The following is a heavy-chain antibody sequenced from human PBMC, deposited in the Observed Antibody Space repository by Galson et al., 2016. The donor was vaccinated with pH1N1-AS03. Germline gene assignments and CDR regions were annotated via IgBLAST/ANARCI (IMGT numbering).Heavy chain of an antibody. CDR1: SGSISSYS. CDR2: IYSIGGT. J-gene: IGHJ4*02. CDR3: ARATAVGPPYFDY. V-gene: IGHV4-59*01. D-gene: IGHD6-13*01. Sequence: ETLSLTCTVSSGSISSYSWNWIRQPPGKGLEWIGSIYSIGGTNYNPSLESRTTISVETSKNQFSLKLRSVTAADTAVYYCARATAVGPPYFDYWGQGTVATVSA.